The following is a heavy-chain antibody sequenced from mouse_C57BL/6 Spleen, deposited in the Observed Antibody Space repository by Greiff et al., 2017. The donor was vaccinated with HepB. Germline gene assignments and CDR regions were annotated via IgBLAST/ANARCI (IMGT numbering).Heavy chain of an antibody. CDR3: ARTPTVVATGAMDY. CDR1: GYTFTSYW. J-gene: IGHJ4*01. V-gene: IGHV1-69*01. D-gene: IGHD1-1*01. CDR2: IDPSDSYT. Sequence: VQLQQPGAELVMPGASVKLSCKASGYTFTSYWMHWVKQRPGQGLEWIGEIDPSDSYTNYNQKFKGKSTLTVDKSSSTAYMQLSSLTSEDSAVYYCARTPTVVATGAMDYWGQGTSVTVSS.